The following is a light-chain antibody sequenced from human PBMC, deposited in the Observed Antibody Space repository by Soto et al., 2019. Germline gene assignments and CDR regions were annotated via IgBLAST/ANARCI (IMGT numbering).Light chain of an antibody. CDR3: LQDHNYPPS. Sequence: AIQMTQSPSSLSASVGDRVTITCRASQGIGNDLAWYQQKPGKAPNLLIYAASSLQSGVPSRFSGSGSGTDFALTISSLQPEDFATYYCLQDHNYPPSVGGGTKVEIK. V-gene: IGKV1-6*01. CDR1: QGIGND. CDR2: AAS. J-gene: IGKJ4*01.